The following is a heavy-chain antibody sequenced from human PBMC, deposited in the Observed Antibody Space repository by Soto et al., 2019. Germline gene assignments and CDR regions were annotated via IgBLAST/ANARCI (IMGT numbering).Heavy chain of an antibody. CDR3: VRDLYRSATMPCLDH. Sequence: GGSLRLSCEASGFTFINYAMSWVRQSPGKGLEWVSSISDTGGDSYYADSMDGRFTVSRDNSKNTLYLQINSLRAEDTAIYYCVRDLYRSATMPCLDHWGQGALVTVAS. V-gene: IGHV3-23*01. CDR2: ISDTGGDS. J-gene: IGHJ4*02. CDR1: GFTFINYA. D-gene: IGHD1-1*01.